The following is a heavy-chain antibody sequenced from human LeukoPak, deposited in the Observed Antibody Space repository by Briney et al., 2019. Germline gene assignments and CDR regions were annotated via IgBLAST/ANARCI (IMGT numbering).Heavy chain of an antibody. CDR2: INHNGNVN. J-gene: IGHJ6*02. D-gene: IGHD3-16*01. CDR1: GFTVSSNY. Sequence: GGSLRLSCAASGFTVSSNYMSWARQAPGKGLEWVASINHNGNVNYYVDSVKGRFTISRDNAKNSLYLQMSNLRAEDTAVYFCARGGGLDVWGQGATVTVSS. V-gene: IGHV3-7*03. CDR3: ARGGGLDV.